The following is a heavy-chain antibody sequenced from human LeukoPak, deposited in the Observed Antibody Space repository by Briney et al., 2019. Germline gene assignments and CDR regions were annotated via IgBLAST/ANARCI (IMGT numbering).Heavy chain of an antibody. CDR3: AKNKGYGSGRIGEIDY. D-gene: IGHD3-10*01. V-gene: IGHV3-30*02. J-gene: IGHJ4*02. Sequence: PWGSLRLSCAASGFTFSSYVMHWVRQAPGKGLEWVAFIQYDGSNKYYADSVKGRFTISRDNSKNTLYLQMNSLRAEDTAVYYCAKNKGYGSGRIGEIDYWGQGTLVTVSS. CDR2: IQYDGSNK. CDR1: GFTFSSYV.